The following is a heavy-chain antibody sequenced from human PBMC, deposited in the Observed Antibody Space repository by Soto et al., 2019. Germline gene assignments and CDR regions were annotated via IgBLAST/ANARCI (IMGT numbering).Heavy chain of an antibody. CDR2: ISAHTGSS. CDR3: ARAFFYQGSDSRGYSFDAFDF. Sequence: GASVKVSFKASGHTFTSSGMSWVRQAPGQGLEWMGWISAHTGSSEYAQRFQGRVTMTTDRSTSTAYMELRSLRSDDTAVYYCARAFFYQGSDSRGYSFDAFDFWGPGTLVTVSS. V-gene: IGHV1-18*01. D-gene: IGHD3-22*01. CDR1: GHTFTSSG. J-gene: IGHJ3*01.